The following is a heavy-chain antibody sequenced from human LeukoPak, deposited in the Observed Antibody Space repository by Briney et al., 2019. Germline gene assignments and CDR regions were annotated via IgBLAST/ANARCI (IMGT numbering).Heavy chain of an antibody. J-gene: IGHJ6*02. CDR1: GGSISGGDYY. Sequence: RSQTLSLTCTVSGGSISGGDYYWSWIRQPPGKGLEWIGYIYYSGSTYYNPSLKSRVTISVDTSKNQFSLKLSSVTAADTAVYYCARDSVYCSSTSRYYYGMDVWGQGTTVTVSS. CDR2: IYYSGST. V-gene: IGHV4-30-4*01. CDR3: ARDSVYCSSTSRYYYGMDV. D-gene: IGHD2-2*01.